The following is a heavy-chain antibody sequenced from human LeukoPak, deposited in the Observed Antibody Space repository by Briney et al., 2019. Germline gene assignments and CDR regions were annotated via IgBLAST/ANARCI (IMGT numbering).Heavy chain of an antibody. CDR3: TRLLGLRPFDY. CDR2: IRSKANSYAT. V-gene: IGHV3-73*01. J-gene: IGHJ4*02. D-gene: IGHD5-12*01. Sequence: GGSLKLSCAASGFTFSGSAMHWVRQASGKGLEWVGRIRSKANSYATAYAASVKGRFTISRDDSKNTAYLQMNSLKTEDTAVHYCTRLLGLRPFDYWGQGTLVTVSS. CDR1: GFTFSGSA.